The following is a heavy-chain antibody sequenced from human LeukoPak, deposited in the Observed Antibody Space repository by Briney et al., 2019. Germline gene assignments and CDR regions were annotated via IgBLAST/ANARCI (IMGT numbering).Heavy chain of an antibody. CDR3: ARDVTTGADY. J-gene: IGHJ4*02. Sequence: SETLSLTCTVSGGSISSGDYYWSWIRQPPRKGLEWIGYIYYSGSTYYNPSLKSRVTISVDTSKNQFSLKLSSVTAADTAVYYCARDVTTGADYWGQGTLVTVSS. CDR2: IYYSGST. CDR1: GGSISSGDYY. D-gene: IGHD1-14*01. V-gene: IGHV4-30-4*01.